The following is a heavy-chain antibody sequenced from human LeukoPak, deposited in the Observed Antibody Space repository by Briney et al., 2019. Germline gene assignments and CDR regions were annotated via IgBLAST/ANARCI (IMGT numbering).Heavy chain of an antibody. J-gene: IGHJ4*02. CDR1: GFSFSNAW. CDR3: VRGSPGYSSSWHAY. D-gene: IGHD6-13*01. V-gene: IGHV3-74*01. CDR2: INSDATST. Sequence: GGSLRLSCATSGFSFSNAWMHWVRQAPGKGLVWVSRINSDATSTGYADSVRGRFTISRDDAKNTMYLQMNSLRAEDTAMYYCVRGSPGYSSSWHAYWGQGTLVTVSS.